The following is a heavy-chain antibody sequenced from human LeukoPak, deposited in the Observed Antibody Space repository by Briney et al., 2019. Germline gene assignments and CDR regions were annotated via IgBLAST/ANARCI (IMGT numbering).Heavy chain of an antibody. CDR1: GFTFSSYA. J-gene: IGHJ5*02. V-gene: IGHV3-23*01. D-gene: IGHD2-2*02. Sequence: GGSLRLSCAASGFTFSSYAMSWVRQAPGKGLEWVSAIRGSGGSTYYADSVKGRFTISRDNSKNTLYLQMNSLRAEDTAVYYCARDIVVVPAAIEGTGVWFDPWGQGTLVTVSS. CDR3: ARDIVVVPAAIEGTGVWFDP. CDR2: IRGSGGST.